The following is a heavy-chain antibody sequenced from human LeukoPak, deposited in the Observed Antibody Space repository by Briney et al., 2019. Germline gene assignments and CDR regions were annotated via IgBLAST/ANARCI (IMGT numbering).Heavy chain of an antibody. CDR2: IRYDGSNK. V-gene: IGHV3-30*02. Sequence: GGSLRLSCVASGFTFSSYGMHWVRQAPGKGLEWVAFIRYDGSNKYYADSVKGRFTISRDNSKNTLYLQMNSLRAEDTAVYYCVKDKIFGVVPLYYFDYWGQGTLVTVSS. CDR3: VKDKIFGVVPLYYFDY. D-gene: IGHD3-3*01. J-gene: IGHJ4*02. CDR1: GFTFSSYG.